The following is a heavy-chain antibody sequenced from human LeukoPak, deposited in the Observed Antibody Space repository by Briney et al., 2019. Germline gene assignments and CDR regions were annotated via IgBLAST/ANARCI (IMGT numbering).Heavy chain of an antibody. CDR2: IYPGDSDT. J-gene: IGHJ4*02. V-gene: IGHV5-51*01. D-gene: IGHD4-23*01. CDR1: GYSFTSYW. CDR3: ARAPDYGGNPYYFDY. Sequence: GESLKISCKGSGYSFTSYWIGWVRQMPGKGLEWMGIIYPGDSDTRYSPSFQGQVTISADKSISTAYLQWSSLKASDTAMYSCARAPDYGGNPYYFDYWGQGTLVTVSS.